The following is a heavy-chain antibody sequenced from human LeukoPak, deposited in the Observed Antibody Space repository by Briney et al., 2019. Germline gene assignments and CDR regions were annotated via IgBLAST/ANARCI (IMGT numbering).Heavy chain of an antibody. V-gene: IGHV3-23*01. CDR2: ISGSGSST. Sequence: TGGSLRLSCAASGFTFSIYAMTWVRQAPGKGLEWVSAISGSGSSTFYADSVKGRFTISRDNSKNTLYLQMNSLRAEDTAVYYCAKGGYCSSTSCYTRAGSNWFDPWGQGTLVTVSS. CDR3: AKGGYCSSTSCYTRAGSNWFDP. D-gene: IGHD2-2*02. J-gene: IGHJ5*02. CDR1: GFTFSIYA.